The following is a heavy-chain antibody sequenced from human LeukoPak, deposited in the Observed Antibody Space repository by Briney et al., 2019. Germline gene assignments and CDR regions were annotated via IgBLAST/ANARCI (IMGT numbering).Heavy chain of an antibody. CDR1: GGSISSYY. V-gene: IGHV4-4*07. Sequence: PSETLSLTCTVSGGSISSYYWSWIRQPAGKGLEWIGRTYTSGSTNYNPSPKSRVTMSVDTSKNQFSLKLSSVTAADTAVYYCARDAVEYCSSTSCSEYYYYYMDVWGKGTTVTISS. D-gene: IGHD2-2*01. J-gene: IGHJ6*03. CDR2: TYTSGST. CDR3: ARDAVEYCSSTSCSEYYYYYMDV.